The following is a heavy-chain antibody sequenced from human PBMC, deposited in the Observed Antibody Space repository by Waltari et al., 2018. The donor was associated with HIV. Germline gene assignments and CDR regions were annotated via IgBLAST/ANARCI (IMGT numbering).Heavy chain of an antibody. D-gene: IGHD1-26*01. J-gene: IGHJ4*02. Sequence: QVQLIQPQIEMRKPGTSVRVYCQASGFILNDHYTHWVRHEPRQRFEGVAVINAADCSTSSAQKFHARLTLTRYPFRGTVHLDLMSLQSEDTAVYFCARAGLGGLIQDFDLWGRGTQLIVSS. CDR3: ARAGLGGLIQDFDL. CDR2: INAADCST. CDR1: GFILNDHY. V-gene: IGHV1-46*02.